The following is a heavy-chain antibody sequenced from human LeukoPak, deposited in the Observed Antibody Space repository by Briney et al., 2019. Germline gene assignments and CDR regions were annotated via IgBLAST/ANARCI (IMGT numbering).Heavy chain of an antibody. CDR3: AKLYSGLGYPLIDY. CDR2: ISGSGGRT. D-gene: IGHD5-18*01. V-gene: IGHV3-23*01. Sequence: GGSLRLSCAVSGFTFSNYAMSWVRQAPGEGLEWVSAISGSGGRTHYADSVKGRFTTSRDNSKNTLYLQMTSLRAEHTAVTSCAKLYSGLGYPLIDYWGQGILGTASS. J-gene: IGHJ4*02. CDR1: GFTFSNYA.